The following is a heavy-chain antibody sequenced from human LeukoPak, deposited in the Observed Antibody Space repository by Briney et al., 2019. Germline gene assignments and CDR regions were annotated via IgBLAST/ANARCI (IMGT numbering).Heavy chain of an antibody. J-gene: IGHJ6*02. CDR2: ISWNSGSI. CDR3: AKEDYDILTGYIYGMDV. CDR1: GFTFYDYA. Sequence: GRSLRLSCAASGFTFYDYAMHWVRHAPGKGLEWVSGISWNSGSIGYADSVKGRFTISRDNAKNSLYLQMNSLRAEDTALYYCAKEDYDILTGYIYGMDVWGQGTTVTVSS. D-gene: IGHD3-9*01. V-gene: IGHV3-9*01.